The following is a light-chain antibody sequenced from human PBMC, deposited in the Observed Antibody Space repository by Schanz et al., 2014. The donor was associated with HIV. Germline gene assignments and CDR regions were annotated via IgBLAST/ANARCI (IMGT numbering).Light chain of an antibody. V-gene: IGLV1-40*01. J-gene: IGLJ2*01. CDR3: QCFDSSVRNVV. Sequence: QSVLTQLPSLSGAPGQRISLSCNGSSSNIGAGYDVHWYQHFPGTAPRLLIFDNHNRPSGVPDRISGSKSGTSASLAITGLQGEDEADYYCQCFDSSVRNVVFGGGTKLTVL. CDR1: SSNIGAGYD. CDR2: DNH.